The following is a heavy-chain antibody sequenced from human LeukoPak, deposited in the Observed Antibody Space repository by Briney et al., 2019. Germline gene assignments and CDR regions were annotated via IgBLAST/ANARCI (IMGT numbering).Heavy chain of an antibody. V-gene: IGHV3-48*01. CDR2: ISSGGSTI. D-gene: IGHD5-12*01. CDR1: GFTLSSHT. CDR3: VKGRGYIGHVASLLDY. J-gene: IGHJ4*02. Sequence: AGGSLRLSCAASGFTLSSHTMNWVRQAPGKGLEWVSCISSGGSTIYYADSVKGRFTISRDNSKNTLYLQMSSLRADDTAVYYCVKGRGYIGHVASLLDYWGQGILVTVSS.